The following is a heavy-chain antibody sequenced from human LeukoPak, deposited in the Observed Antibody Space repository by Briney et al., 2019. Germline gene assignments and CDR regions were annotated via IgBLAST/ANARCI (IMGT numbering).Heavy chain of an antibody. Sequence: SETLSLTCTVSGGSINYYYWMWIRQPPGKGLEWITYSSYTGSTNYNPSLKSRVTISVDTSKNQFSLRLRSVTAADTAVYYCARFIPSSGIDPWGQGTLVTVSS. CDR2: SSYTGST. D-gene: IGHD3-10*02. CDR1: GGSINYYY. V-gene: IGHV4-59*01. J-gene: IGHJ5*02. CDR3: ARFIPSSGIDP.